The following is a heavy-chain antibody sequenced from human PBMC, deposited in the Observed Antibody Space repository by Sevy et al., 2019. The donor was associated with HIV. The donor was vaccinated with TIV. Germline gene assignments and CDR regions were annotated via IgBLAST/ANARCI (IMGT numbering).Heavy chain of an antibody. D-gene: IGHD5-12*01. CDR2: ISYDGSNK. CDR3: AKDQEEWLLPAYYFDY. J-gene: IGHJ4*02. V-gene: IGHV3-30*18. CDR1: GFTFSSYG. Sequence: GGCLRLSCAASGFTFSSYGMHWVRQAPGKGLEWVAVISYDGSNKYYADSVKGRFTISRDNSKNTLYLQMNSLRAEDTAVYYCAKDQEEWLLPAYYFDYWGQGTLVTVSS.